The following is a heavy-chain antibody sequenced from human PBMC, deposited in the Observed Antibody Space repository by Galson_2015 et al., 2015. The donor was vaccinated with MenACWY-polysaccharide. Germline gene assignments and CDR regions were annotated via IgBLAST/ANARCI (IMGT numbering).Heavy chain of an antibody. CDR3: AEEVIAVEVPTPVDY. V-gene: IGHV3-9*01. CDR2: IRWDRGNT. Sequence: SLRLSCAASGFTFDDYAMHWVRQVPGKGLEWVSGIRWDRGNTGYADSVRGRFTISRDNAKNSLYLQMNSLRAEDTALYYCAEEVIAVEVPTPVDYWGRGTRVTVAS. CDR1: GFTFDDYA. D-gene: IGHD6-19*01. J-gene: IGHJ4*01.